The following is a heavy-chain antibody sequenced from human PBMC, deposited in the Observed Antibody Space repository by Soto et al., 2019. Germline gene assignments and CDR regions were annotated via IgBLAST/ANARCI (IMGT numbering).Heavy chain of an antibody. D-gene: IGHD6-13*01. CDR1: GFTFSGSA. V-gene: IGHV3-73*01. CDR2: IRSKANSYAT. CDR3: TRHYSSSWYPPFDY. J-gene: IGHJ4*02. Sequence: GGSLRLSCAASGFTFSGSAMHWVRQASGKGLEWVGRIRSKANSYATAYAASVKGRFTISRDDSKNTAYLQMNSLKTEDTAVYYCTRHYSSSWYPPFDYWGQGTLVTVSS.